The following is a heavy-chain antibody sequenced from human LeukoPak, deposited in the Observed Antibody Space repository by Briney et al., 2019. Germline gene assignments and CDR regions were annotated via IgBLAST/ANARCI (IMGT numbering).Heavy chain of an antibody. CDR1: GYTLTNSW. Sequence: GESLKISCQGSGYTLTNSWIGWVRQVPGKGLEWMGIVYPGDSDTKYSPSFQGQVTFSFDKSINTAYLQWNSLKASDTAMYYCASAEYSSSWTSWGQGTLVTVSS. CDR3: ASAEYSSSWTS. V-gene: IGHV5-51*01. CDR2: VYPGDSDT. D-gene: IGHD6-13*01. J-gene: IGHJ5*02.